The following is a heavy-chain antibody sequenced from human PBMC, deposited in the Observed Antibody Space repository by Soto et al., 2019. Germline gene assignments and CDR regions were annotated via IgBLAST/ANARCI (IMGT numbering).Heavy chain of an antibody. D-gene: IGHD2-15*01. Sequence: QVQLVESEGGVVQPGRSLRLSCAASGFTFSSYGMHWVRQAPGKGLEWVAVISYDGSNKYYADSVKGRFTISRDNSKNTLYLQMNSLRAEDTAVYYCAAAEDIVVVVAAQDYWGQGTLVTVSP. CDR2: ISYDGSNK. CDR3: AAAEDIVVVVAAQDY. J-gene: IGHJ4*02. CDR1: GFTFSSYG. V-gene: IGHV3-30*03.